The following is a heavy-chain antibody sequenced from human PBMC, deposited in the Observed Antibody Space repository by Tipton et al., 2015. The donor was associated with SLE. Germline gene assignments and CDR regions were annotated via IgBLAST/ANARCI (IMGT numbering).Heavy chain of an antibody. V-gene: IGHV3-23*01. D-gene: IGHD6-13*01. CDR3: AKDSSWYRGGNWFDP. J-gene: IGHJ5*02. CDR2: ISGSGGST. CDR1: GFTFSSYA. Sequence: SLRLSCAASGFTFSSYAMSWVRQAPGKGLEWVSAISGSGGSTYYADSVKGRFTISRDNSKNTLYLQMNSLRAEDTAVYYCAKDSSWYRGGNWFDPWGQGTLVTVSS.